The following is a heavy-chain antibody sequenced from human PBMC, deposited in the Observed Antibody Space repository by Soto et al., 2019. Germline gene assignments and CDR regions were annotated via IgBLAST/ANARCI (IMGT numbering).Heavy chain of an antibody. CDR3: ARYSWNYYKCFDS. V-gene: IGHV3-72*01. CDR2: VRNKANSYAS. D-gene: IGHD3-10*01. J-gene: IGHJ4*02. Sequence: EVQLVESGGGLVQPGGSLRLSCAASGFTFSDHYMDWVRRAPGRGLEWFGRVRNKANSYASEYAASVKGRFTISRDDSKNSLYLQMNSLETEDTAVYFCARYSWNYYKCFDSWGQGTLVTVSS. CDR1: GFTFSDHY.